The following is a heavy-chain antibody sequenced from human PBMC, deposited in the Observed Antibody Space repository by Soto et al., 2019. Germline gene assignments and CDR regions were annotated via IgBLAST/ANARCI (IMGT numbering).Heavy chain of an antibody. CDR1: GYTFIDYF. CDR3: ARQLDTTMVTDY. CDR2: INANSGDT. Sequence: ASVKVSCKASGYTFIDYFMHWVRQAPGQGLEWMGWINANSGDTSYAQNFQGRVTMTRDASASTIYMDFSRLRSDDTAVYYCARQLDTTMVTDYWGQGTLVTVSS. J-gene: IGHJ4*02. V-gene: IGHV1-2*02. D-gene: IGHD5-18*01.